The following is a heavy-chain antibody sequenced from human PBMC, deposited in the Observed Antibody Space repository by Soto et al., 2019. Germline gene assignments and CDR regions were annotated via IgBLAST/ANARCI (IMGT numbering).Heavy chain of an antibody. CDR2: ISGSGSTI. J-gene: IGHJ4*02. CDR3: AKVFYYYDSSGYYYFDY. CDR1: GFTFSSYA. Sequence: LRLSCAASGFTFSSYAVSWVRQAPGKGPEWISSISGSGSTIYYADSVKGRFTISRDNSKNTLYLQRNSLRAEDTAVYYCAKVFYYYDSSGYYYFDYWGQGTLVTVSS. D-gene: IGHD3-22*01. V-gene: IGHV3-23*01.